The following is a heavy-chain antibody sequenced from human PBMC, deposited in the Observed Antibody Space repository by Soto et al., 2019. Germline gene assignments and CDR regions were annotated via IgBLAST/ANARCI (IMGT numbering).Heavy chain of an antibody. D-gene: IGHD2-15*01. CDR1: GFTFSSYA. CDR2: ISGSGGST. V-gene: IGHV3-23*01. J-gene: IGHJ4*02. Sequence: EVQLLASGGGLVQPGGSLRLSCAASGFTFSSYAMSWVRQAPGKGLEWVSAISGSGGSTYYADSVKGRFTISRDNSKNTLYLQMNSLRAEDTAVYYCATLHIVVVVAATPSGYWGQGTLFTVSS. CDR3: ATLHIVVVVAATPSGY.